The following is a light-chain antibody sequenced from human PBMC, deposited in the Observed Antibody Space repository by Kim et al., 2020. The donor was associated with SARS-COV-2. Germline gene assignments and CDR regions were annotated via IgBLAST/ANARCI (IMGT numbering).Light chain of an antibody. V-gene: IGLV3-1*01. CDR3: QSWDSSTVV. CDR2: QDK. CDR1: KMGDKY. J-gene: IGLJ3*02. Sequence: YELTQPPSLSVSPGQAANITCSGPKMGDKYVSWYQQKTGQSPLLVIYQDKKRPSVIPERFSGSNSGNTATLTISGAQPLDEADYYCQSWDSSTVVFGGGTQLTVL.